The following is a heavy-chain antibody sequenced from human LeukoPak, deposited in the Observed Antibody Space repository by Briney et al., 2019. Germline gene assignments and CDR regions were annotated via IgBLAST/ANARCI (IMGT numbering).Heavy chain of an antibody. Sequence: PSETLSLTCAVSGYSISSGYYWGWIRQPPGKGLEWIGSIYYSGSTYYNPSLKSRVTISVDTSKNQFSLKLNSVTAADTAVYYCARREYCSNTSCYYFDYWGQGTLVTVSS. J-gene: IGHJ4*02. CDR2: IYYSGST. CDR1: GYSISSGYY. CDR3: ARREYCSNTSCYYFDY. D-gene: IGHD2-2*01. V-gene: IGHV4-38-2*01.